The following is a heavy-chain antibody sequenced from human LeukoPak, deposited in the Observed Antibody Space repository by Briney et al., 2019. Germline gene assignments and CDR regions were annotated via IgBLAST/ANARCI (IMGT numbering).Heavy chain of an antibody. CDR2: IYYSGNT. J-gene: IGHJ6*03. CDR1: GGSISSKSYY. V-gene: IGHV4-39*07. Sequence: PSETLSLTCTVPGGSISSKSYYWGWIRQPPGKGLEWIGSIYYSGNTYYNPSLKSRVTISVDTSKNQFSLKLTSVTAADTAVYYCAREYYDYVWGSYFSGYMDVWGKGTTVTVSS. CDR3: AREYYDYVWGSYFSGYMDV. D-gene: IGHD3-16*01.